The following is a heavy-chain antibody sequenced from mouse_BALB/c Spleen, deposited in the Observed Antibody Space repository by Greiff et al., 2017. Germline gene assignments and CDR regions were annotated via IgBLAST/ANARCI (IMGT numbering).Heavy chain of an antibody. V-gene: IGHV1-15*01. CDR3: TRSGTAAMDY. D-gene: IGHD1-2*01. CDR1: GFNIKDTY. Sequence: QVQLQQSGAELVKPGASVKLSCTASGFNIKDTYMHWVKQRPEQGLEWIGAIDPETGGTAYNQKFKGKATLTADKSSSTAYMELRSLTSEDSAVYYCTRSGTAAMDYWGQGTSVTVSS. CDR2: IDPETGGT. J-gene: IGHJ4*01.